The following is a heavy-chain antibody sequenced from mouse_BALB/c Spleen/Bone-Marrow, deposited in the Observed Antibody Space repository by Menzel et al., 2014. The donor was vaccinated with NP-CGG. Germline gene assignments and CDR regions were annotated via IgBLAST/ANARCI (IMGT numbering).Heavy chain of an antibody. V-gene: IGHV5-6*01. CDR1: GFTFSSYG. CDR2: ISSGGSYT. J-gene: IGHJ4*01. D-gene: IGHD3-3*01. Sequence: EVQLQQSGGDLVKPGGSLKLSCAASGFTFSSYGMSWVRQTPDKRLEWVATISSGGSYTYYPDSVKGRFTISRDNAKNTLYLQMSSLKSEDTAMYYCARHRDAIDYWGQGTSVTVSS. CDR3: ARHRDAIDY.